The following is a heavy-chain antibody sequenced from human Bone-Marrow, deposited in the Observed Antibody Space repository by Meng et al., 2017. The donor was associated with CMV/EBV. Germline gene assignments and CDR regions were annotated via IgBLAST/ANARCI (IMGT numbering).Heavy chain of an antibody. CDR2: ISSSSSYI. CDR1: GFTFSSYS. V-gene: IGHV3-21*01. CDR3: ARERYYYDSSGYYYGAYYYGMDV. J-gene: IGHJ6*02. Sequence: GESLKISCAASGFTFSSYSMNWVRQAPGKGLEWVSSISSSSSYIYYADSVKGRFTISRDNAKNSLYLQMNSLRAEDTAVYYCARERYYYDSSGYYYGAYYYGMDVWGQGTTVTVSS. D-gene: IGHD3-22*01.